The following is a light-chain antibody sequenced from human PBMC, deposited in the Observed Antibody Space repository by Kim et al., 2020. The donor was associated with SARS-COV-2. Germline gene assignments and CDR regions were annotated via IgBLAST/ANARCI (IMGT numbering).Light chain of an antibody. CDR1: TSNIGSHS. Sequence: QSVLTQPPSASGTPGQRVTISCSGSTSNIGSHSVHWFQQLPGTAPKNLIYGSNYRPSGVPDRISGSKSGTTASLAISGLRSEDEADYYCAAWDDSLSGRVFGGGTQLTVL. J-gene: IGLJ3*02. CDR3: AAWDDSLSGRV. CDR2: GSN. V-gene: IGLV1-47*01.